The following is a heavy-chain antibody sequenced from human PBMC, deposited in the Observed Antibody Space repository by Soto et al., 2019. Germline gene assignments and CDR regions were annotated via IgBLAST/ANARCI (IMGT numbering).Heavy chain of an antibody. J-gene: IGHJ4*02. V-gene: IGHV4-34*01. Sequence: PSETLSLTCAVYGGSFSGYSWTWIRQPPGTGLEWIGEINHTGSTNYNPSLKSRVTISVDTSKNQFSLKLTSVTAADTAVYYGARHFSVDYFDYWGQGALVTVSS. CDR1: GGSFSGYS. CDR2: INHTGST. CDR3: ARHFSVDYFDY.